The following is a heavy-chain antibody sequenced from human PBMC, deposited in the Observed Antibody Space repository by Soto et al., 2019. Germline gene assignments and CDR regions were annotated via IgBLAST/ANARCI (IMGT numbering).Heavy chain of an antibody. CDR2: SYRTGST. Sequence: SETLSLTCAVSGGSFTSNNWWTWVRQPPGQGLEWIGESYRTGSTNYNPSLKSRVTISLDKSENQFSLKVTSLTAADTAVYYCASRDPGTSVDYWGQGTLVTVSS. CDR1: GGSFTSNNW. CDR3: ASRDPGTSVDY. D-gene: IGHD1-7*01. J-gene: IGHJ4*02. V-gene: IGHV4-4*02.